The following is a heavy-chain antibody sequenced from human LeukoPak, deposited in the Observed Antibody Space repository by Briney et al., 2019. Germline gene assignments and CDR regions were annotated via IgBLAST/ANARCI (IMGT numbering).Heavy chain of an antibody. J-gene: IGHJ4*02. V-gene: IGHV1-2*02. CDR2: INPNSGGT. CDR1: GYTFTGYY. D-gene: IGHD2-15*01. CDR3: SSGSARPEYCSGGRCYSGY. Sequence: ASVKVSCKASGYTFTGYYMHWVRQAPGQGLEWMGWINPNSGGTNYAQKFQGRVTMTRDTSISTAYMGLSRLRSDDTAVYYCSSGSARPEYCSGGRCYSGYWGQGTLVTVSS.